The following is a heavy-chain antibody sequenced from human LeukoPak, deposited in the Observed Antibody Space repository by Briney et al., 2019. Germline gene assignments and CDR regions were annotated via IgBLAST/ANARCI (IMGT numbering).Heavy chain of an antibody. CDR2: INPSGGST. D-gene: IGHD2-2*01. CDR3: ARDPDCSSTSCPTLFYYYGMDV. Sequence: ASVKVSCKASGYTFTSYYMHWVRQAPGQGLEWMGIINPSGGSTSYAQKFQGRVTMTRDTSTSTVYMELSSLRSEDTAVYYCARDPDCSSTSCPTLFYYYGMDVWGQGTTVTVS. J-gene: IGHJ6*02. V-gene: IGHV1-46*01. CDR1: GYTFTSYY.